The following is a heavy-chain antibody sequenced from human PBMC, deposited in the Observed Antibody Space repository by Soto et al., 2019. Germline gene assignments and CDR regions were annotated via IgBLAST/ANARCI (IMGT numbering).Heavy chain of an antibody. V-gene: IGHV1-18*04. CDR3: ARDHIWYYDSSGYPDY. CDR1: GYTFTSYG. J-gene: IGHJ4*02. CDR2: ISAYNGNT. D-gene: IGHD3-22*01. Sequence: VASVKVSCKASGYTFTSYGISWVRQAPGQGLEWMGWISAYNGNTNYAQKLQGRVTMTTDTSTSTAYMELRSLRSDDTAVYYCARDHIWYYDSSGYPDYWGQGTLVTVSS.